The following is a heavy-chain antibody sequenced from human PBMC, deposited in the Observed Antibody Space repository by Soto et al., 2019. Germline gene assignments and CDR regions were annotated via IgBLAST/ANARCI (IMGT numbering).Heavy chain of an antibody. CDR2: ISYDGSNK. CDR1: GFTFSSYG. Sequence: GGSLRLSCAASGFTFSSYGMHWVRQAPGKGLEWVAVISYDGSNKYYADSVKGRFTISRDNSKNTLYLQMNSLRAEDTAVYYCAKWEYDILTGYPWGQGTLVTVSS. J-gene: IGHJ5*02. CDR3: AKWEYDILTGYP. V-gene: IGHV3-30*18. D-gene: IGHD3-9*01.